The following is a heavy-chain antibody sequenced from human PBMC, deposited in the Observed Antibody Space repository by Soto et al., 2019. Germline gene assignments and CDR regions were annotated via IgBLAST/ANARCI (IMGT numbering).Heavy chain of an antibody. J-gene: IGHJ5*02. V-gene: IGHV4-31*03. D-gene: IGHD3-22*01. CDR2: IYDSGST. Sequence: QVQLQESGPGLVKPSQTLSLTCSVSGASISSGDYYWSWIRQHPGKGLEWIGYIYDSGSTYYNPSLKSRVTISVDTSKNQFSLKLSSVTAADTAVYYCASIYDSSGCYYGNNWFDPWGQGTLVTVSS. CDR1: GASISSGDYY. CDR3: ASIYDSSGCYYGNNWFDP.